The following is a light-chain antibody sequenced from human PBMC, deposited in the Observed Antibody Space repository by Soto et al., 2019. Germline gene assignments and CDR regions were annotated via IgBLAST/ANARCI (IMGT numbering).Light chain of an antibody. Sequence: EIVLTQSPGTLFLSPGDGATLSCRTSQSVSSSSLAWYQQKPGQAPRLLIYGASSRATGIPDRFSGSGSGSDFHLTSSRLETEDFAGYYWQQYDSSTGFTFGPGTKVGIK. CDR1: QSVSSSS. V-gene: IGKV3-20*01. CDR3: QQYDSSTGFT. J-gene: IGKJ3*01. CDR2: GAS.